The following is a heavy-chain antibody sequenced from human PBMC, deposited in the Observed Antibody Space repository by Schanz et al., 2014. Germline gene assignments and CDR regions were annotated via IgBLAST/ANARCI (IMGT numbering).Heavy chain of an antibody. Sequence: QIQLVESGGGVVQPGTSLRLSCTISGFSFSRYGMHWVRQVPGKGLEWVAVVCYDGSKKYYADSVKGRFTTSRDNSKNTMYLQMNSLRAEDTAVYYCVKDLQRELLRDDHYYGMDVWGQGTTVTVSS. J-gene: IGHJ6*02. CDR2: VCYDGSKK. D-gene: IGHD1-26*01. V-gene: IGHV3-33*06. CDR1: GFSFSRYG. CDR3: VKDLQRELLRDDHYYGMDV.